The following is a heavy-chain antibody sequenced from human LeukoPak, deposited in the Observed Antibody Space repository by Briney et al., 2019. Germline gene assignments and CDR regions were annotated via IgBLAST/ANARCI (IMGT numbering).Heavy chain of an antibody. V-gene: IGHV4-38-2*01. Sequence: PGGSLRLSCEDSGFTFRSYEMNWVRQAPGKGLEWIGNIYHSGSTFYNPSLKSRVTISVDTSKNQFSLKLSSVTAADTAVYYCARGYSSSWYFNWFDPWGQGTLVTVSS. CDR1: GFTFRSYE. D-gene: IGHD6-13*01. CDR2: IYHSGST. CDR3: ARGYSSSWYFNWFDP. J-gene: IGHJ5*02.